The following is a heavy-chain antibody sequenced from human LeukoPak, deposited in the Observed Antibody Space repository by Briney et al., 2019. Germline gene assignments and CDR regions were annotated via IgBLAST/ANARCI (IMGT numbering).Heavy chain of an antibody. J-gene: IGHJ4*02. CDR3: AKGTRITMVRGVHKAGDYFDY. V-gene: IGHV3-23*01. D-gene: IGHD3-10*01. CDR2: ISGSGGST. Sequence: QPGGSLRLSCAASGFTFSSYAMSWVRQAPGKGLEWVSAISGSGGSTYYADSVKGRFTISRDNSKNTLYLQMNSLRAEDTAVYYCAKGTRITMVRGVHKAGDYFDYWGQGTLVTVSS. CDR1: GFTFSSYA.